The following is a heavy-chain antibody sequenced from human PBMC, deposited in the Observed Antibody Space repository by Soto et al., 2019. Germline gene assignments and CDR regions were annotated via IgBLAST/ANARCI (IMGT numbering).Heavy chain of an antibody. CDR3: ARDVVGASIDY. V-gene: IGHV4-30-4*01. D-gene: IGHD1-26*01. Sequence: SETLSLTCTVCGGSISSGDYYWSWIRQPPGKGLEWIGYIYYSGSTYYNPSLKSRVTISVDTSKNQFSLKLSSVTAADTAVYYCARDVVGASIDYWGQGTLVTVSS. CDR1: GGSISSGDYY. J-gene: IGHJ4*02. CDR2: IYYSGST.